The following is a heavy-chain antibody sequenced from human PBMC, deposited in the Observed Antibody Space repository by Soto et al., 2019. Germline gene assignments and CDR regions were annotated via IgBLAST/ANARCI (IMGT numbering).Heavy chain of an antibody. J-gene: IGHJ4*02. CDR2: IWYDGTNK. V-gene: IGHV3-33*01. CDR1: GFTFNTYG. Sequence: QVQLVESGGGVVQPGRSLRLSCAASGFTFNTYGMHWVRQAPGKGLEWVAVIWYDGTNKYYADSVKGRFTISRDNSKNTLFLQMNILRAEDTAVYYCATFGDYVFEYWGQGTLVTVSS. D-gene: IGHD4-17*01. CDR3: ATFGDYVFEY.